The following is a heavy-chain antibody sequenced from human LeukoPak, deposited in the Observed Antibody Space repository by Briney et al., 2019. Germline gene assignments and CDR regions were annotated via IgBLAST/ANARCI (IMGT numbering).Heavy chain of an antibody. D-gene: IGHD3-10*01. CDR1: GGSISSSSYD. CDR3: ARHRSFGGSYSPPDY. J-gene: IGHJ4*02. V-gene: IGHV4-39*01. CDR2: IYYSGST. Sequence: SETLSLTCTVSGGSISSSSYDWGWIRQPPGKGLEWIGSIYYSGSTYYNPSLKSRVTISVDTSKNQFSLKLSSVTAADTAVYYCARHRSFGGSYSPPDYWGQGTLVTVSS.